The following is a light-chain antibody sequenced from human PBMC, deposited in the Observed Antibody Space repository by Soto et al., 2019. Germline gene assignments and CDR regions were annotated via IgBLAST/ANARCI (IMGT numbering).Light chain of an antibody. CDR2: KAS. CDR1: QSISTW. CDR3: QQYNSSPCP. V-gene: IGKV1-5*03. Sequence: DIRVTQSPFTLSASVGDRVTITCRASQSISTWLAWFQQKPGKAPKLLIYKASSLGSGVPSRFSGSGSGTDLTLTISSLQPDDFATYYCQQYNSSPCPFGQGTKVEIK. J-gene: IGKJ1*01.